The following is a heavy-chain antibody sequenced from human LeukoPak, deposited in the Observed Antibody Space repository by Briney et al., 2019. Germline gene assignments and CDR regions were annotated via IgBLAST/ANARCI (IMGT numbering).Heavy chain of an antibody. CDR3: ARGALLRYFDWLLEGGPNWFDP. V-gene: IGHV1-2*04. J-gene: IGHJ5*02. Sequence: GASVKVSCKASGYTFTGYYIHWVRQAPGQGLEWMGWINPNSGGTNYAQKFQGWVTMTRDTSISTAYMELSRLRSDDTAVYYCARGALLRYFDWLLEGGPNWFDPWGQGTLVTVSS. CDR2: INPNSGGT. D-gene: IGHD3-9*01. CDR1: GYTFTGYY.